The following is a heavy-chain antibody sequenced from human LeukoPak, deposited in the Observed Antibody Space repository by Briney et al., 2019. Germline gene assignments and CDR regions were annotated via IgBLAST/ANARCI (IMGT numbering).Heavy chain of an antibody. D-gene: IGHD3-10*01. CDR3: ARVPGSGSYYSPHNDY. CDR2: INWNGGNT. J-gene: IGHJ4*02. Sequence: GGSLRLSCAASGFTFDDYGMSWVRQVPGKGLEWVSGINWNGGNTGYADSVKGRFTISRDNAKNSLYLQMNSLRAEDTALYYCARVPGSGSYYSPHNDYWGQGTLVTVSS. V-gene: IGHV3-20*04. CDR1: GFTFDDYG.